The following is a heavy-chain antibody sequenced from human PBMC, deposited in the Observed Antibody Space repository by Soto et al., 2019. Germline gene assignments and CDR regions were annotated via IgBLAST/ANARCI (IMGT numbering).Heavy chain of an antibody. CDR3: AADPGEDSSSYYYYGMDV. Sequence: ASVKVSCKASGYTFTSYDINWVRQATGQGLEWMGWMNPNSGNTGYAQKFQERVTMTRDMSTSTAYMELSSLRSEDTAVYYCAADPGEDSSSYYYYGMDVWGQGTTVTVSS. CDR1: GYTFTSYD. D-gene: IGHD6-6*01. CDR2: MNPNSGNT. V-gene: IGHV1-8*01. J-gene: IGHJ6*02.